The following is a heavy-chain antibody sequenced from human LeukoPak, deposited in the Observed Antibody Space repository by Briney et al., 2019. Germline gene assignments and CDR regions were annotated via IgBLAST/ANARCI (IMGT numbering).Heavy chain of an antibody. V-gene: IGHV1-2*02. CDR3: ARGDYGEPTLDP. CDR2: INPNSGGT. Sequence: GGSLRLSCAASGFTFNNYGMHWVRQAPGRGLEWMGWINPNSGGTNYAQKFQGRVTMTRDTSISTAYMELSRLRSDDTAVYYCARGDYGEPTLDPWGQGTLVTVSS. D-gene: IGHD4-17*01. CDR1: GFTFNNYG. J-gene: IGHJ5*02.